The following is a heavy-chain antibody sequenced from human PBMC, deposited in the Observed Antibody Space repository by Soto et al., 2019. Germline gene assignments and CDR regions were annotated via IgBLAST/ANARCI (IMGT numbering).Heavy chain of an antibody. J-gene: IGHJ3*02. CDR2: VYYSGTT. D-gene: IGHD4-4*01. V-gene: IGHV4-61*08. CDR1: GGSIDSGDYH. CDR3: ASSRDGYSDDAFDI. Sequence: SETLSLTCTVSGGSIDSGDYHWSWIRQPPGKGLEWIGYVYYSGTTNYNPFLKSRVTLSLDKSKNQFSLKMNSVTAADTAVYYCASSRDGYSDDAFDIWGQGTMVPSPQ.